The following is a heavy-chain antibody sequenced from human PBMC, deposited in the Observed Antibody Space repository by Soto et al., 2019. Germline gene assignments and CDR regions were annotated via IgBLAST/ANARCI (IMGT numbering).Heavy chain of an antibody. J-gene: IGHJ6*02. CDR2: IIPIFGTA. Sequence: SVKVSCKASGGTFSSYAISWVRQAPGQGLEWMGGIIPIFGTANYAQKFQGRVTITADESTSTAYMELSSLRSEDTAVYYRASLAYCGGDCSPRDYYYYGMDVWGQGTTVTVSS. V-gene: IGHV1-69*13. D-gene: IGHD2-21*02. CDR1: GGTFSSYA. CDR3: ASLAYCGGDCSPRDYYYYGMDV.